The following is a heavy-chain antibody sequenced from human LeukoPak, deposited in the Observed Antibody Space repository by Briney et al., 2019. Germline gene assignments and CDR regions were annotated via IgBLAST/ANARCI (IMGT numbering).Heavy chain of an antibody. J-gene: IGHJ4*02. V-gene: IGHV3-30*02. CDR2: IRYDGSDK. CDR3: AKDPGNIEGAANFDY. Sequence: GGSLRLSCAASGFTFSSYGMHWVRQAPGKGLEWVAFIRYDGSDKYYADSVKGRFTISRDNSKNTLYLQMNGLRAEDTAVYYCAKDPGNIEGAANFDYWGQGTLVTVSS. CDR1: GFTFSSYG. D-gene: IGHD1-26*01.